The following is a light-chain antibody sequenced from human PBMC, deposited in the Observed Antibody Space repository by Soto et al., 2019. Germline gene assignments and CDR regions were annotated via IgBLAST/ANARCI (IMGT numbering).Light chain of an antibody. Sequence: QSVLTQPASVSGSPGQSITISCTGTSSDVGGYDFVSWYQQHPAKAPRLIISEVTNRPSGVSYRFSGSKSGNTASLTISGLQAEDEADYFCSSFTSRDTLVFGGGTKLTVL. V-gene: IGLV2-14*01. CDR2: EVT. CDR3: SSFTSRDTLV. CDR1: SSDVGGYDF. J-gene: IGLJ3*02.